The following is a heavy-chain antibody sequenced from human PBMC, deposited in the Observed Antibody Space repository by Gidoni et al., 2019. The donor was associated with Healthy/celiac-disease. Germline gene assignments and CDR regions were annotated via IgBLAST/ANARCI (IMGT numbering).Heavy chain of an antibody. CDR2: ISYDGSNK. D-gene: IGHD3-22*01. CDR3: ARDGTGCDYYDSSGCPDAFDI. V-gene: IGHV3-30*01. J-gene: IGHJ3*02. CDR1: SSYA. Sequence: SSYAMHWVRQAPGKGLEWVAVISYDGSNKYYADSVKGRFTISRDNSKNTLYLQMNSLRAEDTAVYYCARDGTGCDYYDSSGCPDAFDIWGQGTMVTVSS.